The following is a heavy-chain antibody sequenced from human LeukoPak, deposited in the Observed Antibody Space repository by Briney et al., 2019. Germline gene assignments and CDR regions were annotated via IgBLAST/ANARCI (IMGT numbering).Heavy chain of an antibody. CDR3: ARHVGATSYYDSSGYPITPYYFDY. J-gene: IGHJ4*02. Sequence: PGGSLRLSCAASGFTFSSYWMSWVRQPPGKGLEWIGSIYFSGSTYYNPSLKSRVTISVDTSMNHFSLKLSSVTAADTAVFYCARHVGATSYYDSSGYPITPYYFDYWGQGTLVTVSS. CDR1: GFTFSSYW. V-gene: IGHV4-39*01. D-gene: IGHD3-22*01. CDR2: IYFSGST.